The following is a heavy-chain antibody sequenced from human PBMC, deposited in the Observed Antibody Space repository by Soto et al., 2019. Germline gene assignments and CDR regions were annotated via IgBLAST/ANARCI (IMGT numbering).Heavy chain of an antibody. CDR3: ARDPPYSSGWYGAAPIDY. V-gene: IGHV1-18*01. CDR2: ISAYNGNT. D-gene: IGHD6-19*01. Sequence: QVQLVQYGAEVKKPGASVKVSCKASGYTFTSYGISWVRQARGQGLEWMGWISAYNGNTNYAQKLQGRVTMTTDTSTSTALMELRSLRSDDTAVYYCARDPPYSSGWYGAAPIDYWGQGTLVTVSS. CDR1: GYTFTSYG. J-gene: IGHJ4*02.